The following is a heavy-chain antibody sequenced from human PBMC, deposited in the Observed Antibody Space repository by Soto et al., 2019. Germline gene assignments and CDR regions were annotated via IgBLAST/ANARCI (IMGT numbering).Heavy chain of an antibody. CDR1: GFTFSTYW. CDR2: INSDGSST. CDR3: ARDSLRGRYSSIDY. J-gene: IGHJ4*02. D-gene: IGHD3-10*01. V-gene: IGHV3-74*01. Sequence: GGSLRLSCAGSGFTFSTYWMHWVRQVPGKGLVWVSRINSDGSSTRNADSVKGRFTVSRDNAKNTLFLQMNSLRAKDTAVYYCARDSLRGRYSSIDYWGPGTLVTVSS.